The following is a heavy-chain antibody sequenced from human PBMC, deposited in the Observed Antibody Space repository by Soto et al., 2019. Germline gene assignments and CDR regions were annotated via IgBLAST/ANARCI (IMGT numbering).Heavy chain of an antibody. CDR1: GGSINSGGYY. V-gene: IGHV4-31*03. J-gene: IGHJ4*02. Sequence: SETLSLTCTVSGGSINSGGYYWSWIRQHPGKGLEWIGYIYHSGSTFYNPSLKSRITISSDTSKNQFSLKLNSVTAADTAVYYCARTAWHFFDSWGQGTLVTVSS. CDR3: ARTAWHFFDS. D-gene: IGHD3-3*02. CDR2: IYHSGST.